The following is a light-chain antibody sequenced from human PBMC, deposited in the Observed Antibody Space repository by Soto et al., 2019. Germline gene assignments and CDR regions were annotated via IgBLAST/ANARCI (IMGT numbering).Light chain of an antibody. J-gene: IGKJ1*01. CDR3: QQYNNWLRT. CDR1: QSVSSN. Sequence: EIVMTQSPATLSVSPGERATLSCRASQSVSSNLAWYQQKPGQAPRLLIYGASTRATGIPARFSGSGSGTEFNITIRSLQSEDFAVYYCQQYNNWLRTFGQGTKVEIK. V-gene: IGKV3-15*01. CDR2: GAS.